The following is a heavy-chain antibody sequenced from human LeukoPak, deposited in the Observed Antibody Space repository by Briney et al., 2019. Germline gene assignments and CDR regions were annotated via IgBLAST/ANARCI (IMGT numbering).Heavy chain of an antibody. D-gene: IGHD3-10*01. J-gene: IGHJ6*03. CDR3: ARTGTRGAIRGYYMDV. CDR1: GFTFSSYW. V-gene: IGHV3-7*01. CDR2: IKQDGSEK. Sequence: GGSLRLSCAASGFTFSSYWMSWVRQAPGKGLEWVANIKQDGSEKYYVDSVKGRFTISRDNAKNSLYLQMNSLRAEDTAVYYCARTGTRGAIRGYYMDVWGKGTTVTISS.